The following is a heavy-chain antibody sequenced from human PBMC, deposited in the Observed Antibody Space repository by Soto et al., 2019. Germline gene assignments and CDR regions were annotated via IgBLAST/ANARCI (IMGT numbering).Heavy chain of an antibody. V-gene: IGHV3-48*02. CDR3: ARDLAWAFDS. D-gene: IGHD1-26*01. J-gene: IGHJ4*02. CDR1: GFTFITFS. Sequence: PWGSLRLSCAASGFTFITFSIILFRQAPGKWLEWLSYIGGSGGSISYADSVKGRFTISRDNGKNTLYLQMSSLRDEDTAVYYCARDLAWAFDSWGQGALVTVSS. CDR2: IGGSGGSI.